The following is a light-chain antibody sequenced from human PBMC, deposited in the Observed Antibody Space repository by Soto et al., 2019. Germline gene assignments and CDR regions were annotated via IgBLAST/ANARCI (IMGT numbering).Light chain of an antibody. CDR2: AAS. J-gene: IGKJ5*01. V-gene: IGKV1-9*01. CDR1: QDXXXX. CDR3: QQRKSYPIT. Sequence: DIQLTQSPSFLSASVGDRVTITCRASQDXXXXLAWYQQKPGKAPKLLIFAASTLQXGVPSRFSGSGSGTEXXXXXXXXXXXDFATYYCQQRKSYPITFGQGTRLEIK.